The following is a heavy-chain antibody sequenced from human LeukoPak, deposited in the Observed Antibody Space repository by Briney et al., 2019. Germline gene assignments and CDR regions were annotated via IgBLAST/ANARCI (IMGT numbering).Heavy chain of an antibody. V-gene: IGHV3-30*03. D-gene: IGHD6-25*01. CDR3: ARRPVAAEYFQH. CDR2: ISYDESKI. J-gene: IGHJ1*01. CDR1: GFTFSNAW. Sequence: GGSLRLSCAASGFTFSNAWMNWVRQAPGEGLVWVAVISYDESKIYYADSVKGRFTISRDLSTNTLYLQMNSLTTEDTAMYFCARRPVAAEYFQHWGQGTLVTVSS.